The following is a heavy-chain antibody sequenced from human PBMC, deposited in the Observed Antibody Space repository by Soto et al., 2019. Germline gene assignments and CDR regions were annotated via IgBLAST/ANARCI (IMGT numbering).Heavy chain of an antibody. CDR1: GGSISSYY. J-gene: IGHJ4*02. V-gene: IGHV4-59*01. CDR3: ARGSTDVWSRYSYGYYLDY. D-gene: IGHD3-3*01. Sequence: SSETLSLTCTVSGGSISSYYWSWIRQPPGKGLEWIGYIYYSGSTNYNPSLKSRVTISVDTSKNQFSLKLSSVTAADTAVYYCARGSTDVWSRYSYGYYLDYWGQGTLVTVSP. CDR2: IYYSGST.